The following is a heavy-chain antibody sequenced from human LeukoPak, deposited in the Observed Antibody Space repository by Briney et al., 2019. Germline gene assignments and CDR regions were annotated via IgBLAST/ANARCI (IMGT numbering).Heavy chain of an antibody. CDR3: ARNSGSQTSFDY. D-gene: IGHD1-26*01. Sequence: PSQTLSLTCAVYGGSISSGGYSWSWIRQPPGKGLEWIGYIYHSGSTYYNPSLKSRVTISVDRSKNQFSLKLSSVTAADTAVYYCARNSGSQTSFDYWGQGTLVTVSS. CDR1: GGSISSGGYS. CDR2: IYHSGST. V-gene: IGHV4-30-2*01. J-gene: IGHJ4*02.